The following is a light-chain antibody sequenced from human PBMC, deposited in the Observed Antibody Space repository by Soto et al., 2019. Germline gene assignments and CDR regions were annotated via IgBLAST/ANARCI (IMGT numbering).Light chain of an antibody. CDR3: CLYVGGRTYV. CDR2: DDT. Sequence: QSALTQPASVSVSPGQSNTICCTGTVGLVSWYQQHPDKVPKLIIYDDTKRPSGVSSRFSGSNSGNTASLTISGRQTEDEAYYYCCLYVGGRTYVFGTGTKVT. CDR1: VGL. J-gene: IGLJ1*01. V-gene: IGLV2-23*01.